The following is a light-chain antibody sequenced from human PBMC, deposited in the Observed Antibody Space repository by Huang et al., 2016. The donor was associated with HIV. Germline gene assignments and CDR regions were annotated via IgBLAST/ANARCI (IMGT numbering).Light chain of an antibody. Sequence: DIQMTQSPSSLSASVGDRVTITCRASQTISSYLNWYQQKPGKAPQLLIYASSSLQSGVPSKVSCSGSGTDFTLTISSLQTEDFATYYCQQSYSAPPLTFGGGTKVEI. CDR2: ASS. J-gene: IGKJ4*01. V-gene: IGKV1-39*01. CDR1: QTISSY. CDR3: QQSYSAPPLT.